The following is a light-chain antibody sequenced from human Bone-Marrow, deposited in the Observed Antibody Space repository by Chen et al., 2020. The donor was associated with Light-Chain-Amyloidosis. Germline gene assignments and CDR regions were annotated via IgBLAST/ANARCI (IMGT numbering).Light chain of an antibody. CDR2: GTS. V-gene: IGKV3-20*01. J-gene: IGKJ5*01. CDR3: QQSSSSPIT. Sequence: EIVLTQSPGTLSLSPGERVTLSCRASQSVHANYLTWYQQKPGQAPRLLISGTSSRAAGIPDRFSGNGSGTDFTLTILRLEPGGFDVYYCQQSSSSPITFGPGTRLGIK. CDR1: QSVHANY.